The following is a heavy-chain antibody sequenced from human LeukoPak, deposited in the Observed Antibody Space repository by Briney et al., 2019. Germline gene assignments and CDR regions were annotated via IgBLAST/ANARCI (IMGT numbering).Heavy chain of an antibody. Sequence: EASVKVSCKSSGGTFSSYAISWVRQAPGQGLEWMGWINPNSGGTNYAQKFQGRVTMTRDTSISTAYMELSRLGSDDTAVYYCAREDSSGWYYFDYWGQGTLVTVSS. D-gene: IGHD6-19*01. J-gene: IGHJ4*02. V-gene: IGHV1-2*02. CDR3: AREDSSGWYYFDY. CDR1: GGTFSSYA. CDR2: INPNSGGT.